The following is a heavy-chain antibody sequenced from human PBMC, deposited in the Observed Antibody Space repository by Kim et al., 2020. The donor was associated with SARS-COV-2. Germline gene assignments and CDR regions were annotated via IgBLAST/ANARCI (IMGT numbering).Heavy chain of an antibody. Sequence: SETLSLTCTVSGGSISSGGYYWSWIRQHPGKGLEWIGYIYYSGSTYYNPSLKSRVTISVDTSKNRFSLKLSSVTAADTAVYYCARTGGYGDYVHYWGQGTLVTVSS. CDR2: IYYSGST. D-gene: IGHD4-17*01. CDR3: ARTGGYGDYVHY. CDR1: GGSISSGGYY. V-gene: IGHV4-31*03. J-gene: IGHJ4*02.